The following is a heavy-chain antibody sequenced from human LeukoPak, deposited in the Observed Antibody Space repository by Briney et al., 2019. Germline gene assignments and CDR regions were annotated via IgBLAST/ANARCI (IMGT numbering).Heavy chain of an antibody. CDR1: GFTLSSYW. CDR2: IKEDGSEK. Sequence: GGSLRLSCGASGFTLSSYWMTGVRQAPGRGLEYVATIKEDGSEKYYVESVKGRFTISRDNAKNSLFLQMNSLRAEDTAVYYCARSWGASWGQGTLVTVSS. V-gene: IGHV3-7*05. D-gene: IGHD7-27*01. CDR3: ARSWGAS. J-gene: IGHJ5*02.